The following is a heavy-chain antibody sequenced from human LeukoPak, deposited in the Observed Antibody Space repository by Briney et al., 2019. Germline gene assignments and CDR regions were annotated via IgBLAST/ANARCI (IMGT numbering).Heavy chain of an antibody. D-gene: IGHD3-10*01. CDR1: GYTFTVYY. Sequence: WASVNVSCKASGYTFTVYYMHWVRQAPGQGLEWMGWINPNSGGTNYAQKFQGWVTMTGDTSMSTAYMELSRLRSDDTAVYYCAIPLGRYYYGSGSFSDAFDIWGRGTMVTVSS. CDR2: INPNSGGT. J-gene: IGHJ3*02. CDR3: AIPLGRYYYGSGSFSDAFDI. V-gene: IGHV1-2*04.